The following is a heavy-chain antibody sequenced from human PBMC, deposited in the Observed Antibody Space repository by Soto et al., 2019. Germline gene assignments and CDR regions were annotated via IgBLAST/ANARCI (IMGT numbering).Heavy chain of an antibody. J-gene: IGHJ4*02. Sequence: EVQLLESGGDLVQPGGSLRLSCAASGFSFSSYAMSWVRQAPGKGLEWVSSISGNDDRTYYVDSVKGRFTISRDNSKNTLYLQMNSLGAEDTAVYYCAKNWGGSCYSACGYWGQGALVTVSS. CDR2: ISGNDDRT. CDR1: GFSFSSYA. D-gene: IGHD2-15*01. V-gene: IGHV3-23*01. CDR3: AKNWGGSCYSACGY.